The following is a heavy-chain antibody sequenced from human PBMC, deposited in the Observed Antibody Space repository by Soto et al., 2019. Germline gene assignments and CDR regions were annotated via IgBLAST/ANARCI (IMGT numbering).Heavy chain of an antibody. CDR1: GFTVSSKY. D-gene: IGHD2-15*01. V-gene: IGHV3-66*01. J-gene: IGHJ6*03. CDR3: ARDDILWRGGSGYGVPMDV. Sequence: EVQLVESGGGLVQPGGSLRLSCAASGFTVSSKYMSWVRQAPGKGLEWVSLIQSGGTTYYADSVKGRFTITRDSAKHMLHLQMDSLRAEDTAVYYWARDDILWRGGSGYGVPMDVWGKGNTVTGSS. CDR2: IQSGGTT.